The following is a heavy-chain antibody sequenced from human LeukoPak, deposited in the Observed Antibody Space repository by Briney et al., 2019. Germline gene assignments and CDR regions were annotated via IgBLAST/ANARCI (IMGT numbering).Heavy chain of an antibody. CDR2: FYRGDTT. D-gene: IGHD2-21*01. Sequence: PGGSPRLSCAASGFSVSSSYMYWVRQAPGKGLEWVSFFYRGDTTYYAESVRGRFTISRDNSKNTLYLLMNSLISEDTAVYYCAREVISIPSYFDSWGQGTLVTVSS. J-gene: IGHJ4*02. V-gene: IGHV3-53*01. CDR1: GFSVSSSY. CDR3: AREVISIPSYFDS.